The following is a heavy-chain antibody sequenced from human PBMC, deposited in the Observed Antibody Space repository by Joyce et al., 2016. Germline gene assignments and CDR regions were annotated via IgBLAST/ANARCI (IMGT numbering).Heavy chain of an antibody. CDR2: IYPGDSRT. CDR3: ARVISHSHFDT. V-gene: IGHV5-51*01. D-gene: IGHD2-21*01. Sequence: EVQLVQSGAEVQKPGESLKISCKSSGFSFNGYWIAWVRQMPGKGLEWMGNIYPGDSRTRDSPSFQGQVTISADKSINTAYLHWSSLKASDTAIYYCARVISHSHFDTWGQGTLVTVSS. J-gene: IGHJ4*02. CDR1: GFSFNGYW.